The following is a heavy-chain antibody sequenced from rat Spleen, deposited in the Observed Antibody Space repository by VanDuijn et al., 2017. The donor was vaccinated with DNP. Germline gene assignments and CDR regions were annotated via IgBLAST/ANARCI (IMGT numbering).Heavy chain of an antibody. D-gene: IGHD1-4*01. Sequence: EVQLVESGGGLVQPGNSLKLSCAASGFTFSDYAMAWVRQSPKKGLEWVATIIYDGSSTYYRDSVRGRFTFSRNNVEDTLYLQMDSLRSEDTATYYCARDRSTRVPYILFAYWGQGVMVTVSS. CDR1: GFTFSDYA. CDR3: ARDRSTRVPYILFAY. V-gene: IGHV5-17*01. J-gene: IGHJ2*01. CDR2: IIYDGSST.